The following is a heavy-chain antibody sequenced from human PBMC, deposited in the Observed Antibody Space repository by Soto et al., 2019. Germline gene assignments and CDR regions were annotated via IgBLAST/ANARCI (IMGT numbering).Heavy chain of an antibody. J-gene: IGHJ4*02. D-gene: IGHD5-18*01. Sequence: LSLTCTVSGGSISSSSYYWGWIRQPPGKGLEWIGSIYYSGSTYYNPSLKSRVTISVDTSKNQFSLKLSSVTAADTAVYYCAMGDTAMVTGFHYWGQGTLVTVSS. CDR3: AMGDTAMVTGFHY. V-gene: IGHV4-39*01. CDR1: GGSISSSSYY. CDR2: IYYSGST.